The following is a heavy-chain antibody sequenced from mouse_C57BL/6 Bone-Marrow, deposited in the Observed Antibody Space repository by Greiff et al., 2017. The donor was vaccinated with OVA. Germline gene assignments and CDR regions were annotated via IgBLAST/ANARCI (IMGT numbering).Heavy chain of an antibody. D-gene: IGHD2-4*01. CDR1: GFTFSDYG. CDR3: AGGYDYDPVYYFDN. CDR2: ISSGSSTI. Sequence: EVHLVESGGGLVKPGGSLKLSCAASGFTFSDYGMHWVRQAPEKGLEWVAYISSGSSTIYYADTVKGRFTISRDNAKNTLFLQMTSLRSEDTAMYYCAGGYDYDPVYYFDNWGQGTTLTVSS. J-gene: IGHJ2*01. V-gene: IGHV5-17*01.